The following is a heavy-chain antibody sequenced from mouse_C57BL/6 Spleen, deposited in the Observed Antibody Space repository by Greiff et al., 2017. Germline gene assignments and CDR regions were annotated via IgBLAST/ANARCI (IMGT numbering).Heavy chain of an antibody. J-gene: IGHJ2*01. V-gene: IGHV3-6*01. CDR2: ISYDGSN. CDR3: ARGRYFDY. Sequence: EVKLVESGPGLVKPSQSLSLTCSVTGYSITSGYSWNWIRQFPGNKLEWMGYISYDGSNNYNPSLKNRISITRDTSKNQFFLKLNSVTTEDTATYYGARGRYFDYWGQGTTLTVSS. CDR1: GYSITSGYS.